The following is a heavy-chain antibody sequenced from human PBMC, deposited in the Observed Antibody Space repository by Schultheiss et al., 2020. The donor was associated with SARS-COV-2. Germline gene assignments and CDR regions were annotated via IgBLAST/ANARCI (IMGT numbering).Heavy chain of an antibody. Sequence: GGSLRLSCAASVFTFSRSVMSWVRQAPGKGLEWVSAISDSDDNTYYADSAKGRFTISRDNSKNTLYLQMNSLRAEDTAVYYCAKAGYSGYDFDYWGQGTLVTVSS. CDR2: ISDSDDNT. J-gene: IGHJ4*02. CDR1: VFTFSRSV. D-gene: IGHD5-12*01. CDR3: AKAGYSGYDFDY. V-gene: IGHV3-23*01.